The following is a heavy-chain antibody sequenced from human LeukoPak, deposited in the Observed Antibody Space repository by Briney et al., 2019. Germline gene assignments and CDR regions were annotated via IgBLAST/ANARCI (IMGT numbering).Heavy chain of an antibody. CDR1: GGSISSGSYY. CDR2: IYSSGST. CDR3: ANGHPYYNWFDP. Sequence: SETLSLTCTVSGGSISSGSYYWSWIRQPAGKGLEWIGRIYSSGSTNYDPSLKSRVTISIDTSKNQFSLKLISVTAADTAIYYCANGHPYYNWFDPWGQGTLVTVSS. D-gene: IGHD3-10*01. J-gene: IGHJ5*02. V-gene: IGHV4-61*02.